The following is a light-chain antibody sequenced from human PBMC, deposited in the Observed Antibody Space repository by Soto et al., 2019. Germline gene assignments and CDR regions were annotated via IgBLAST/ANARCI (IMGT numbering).Light chain of an antibody. CDR3: QSYDTSPFDLM. CDR2: GDN. V-gene: IGLV1-40*01. CDR1: NSNIGTGYG. Sequence: QSVLTQPPAVTGAPGQRFTISFTWNNSNIGTGYGIYWYQQFPGTAPRLLIYGDNNRPSGVPDRFSGSKSGTSASLAITGLQAEDEAEYYCQSYDTSPFDLMFGGGTKLTVL. J-gene: IGLJ3*02.